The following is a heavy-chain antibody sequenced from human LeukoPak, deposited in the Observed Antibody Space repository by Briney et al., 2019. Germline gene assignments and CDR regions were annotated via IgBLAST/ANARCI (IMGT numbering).Heavy chain of an antibody. CDR2: IYTGGTT. J-gene: IGHJ4*02. CDR1: GFTVSSNY. Sequence: GGSLRLSCAASGFTVSSNYMSWVRQAPGKGLEWVSVIYTGGTTYYADSVKGRFTISRDNSKNTLYLQMNSLRVEDTAVYYCAIGEMAAYFDYWGQGTLVTVSS. D-gene: IGHD5-24*01. V-gene: IGHV3-53*01. CDR3: AIGEMAAYFDY.